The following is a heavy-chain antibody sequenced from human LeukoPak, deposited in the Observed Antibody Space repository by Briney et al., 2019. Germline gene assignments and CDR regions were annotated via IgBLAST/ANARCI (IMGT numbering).Heavy chain of an antibody. CDR3: ARGITTIDFDY. D-gene: IGHD3-22*01. CDR1: GGSFSGYY. J-gene: IGHJ4*02. Sequence: SETLSLTCAVYGGSFSGYYWSWIRQPPGKGLEWIGEINHNGSTNYNPSLKSRVTISVDTSKNQFSLKLSSVTAADTAVYYCARGITTIDFDYWGQGTLVTVSS. V-gene: IGHV4-34*01. CDR2: INHNGST.